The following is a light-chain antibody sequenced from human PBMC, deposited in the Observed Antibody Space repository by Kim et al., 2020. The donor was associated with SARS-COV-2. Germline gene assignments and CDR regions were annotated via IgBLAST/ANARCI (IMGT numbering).Light chain of an antibody. J-gene: IGLJ3*02. CDR1: NSDIGAYDR. V-gene: IGLV2-14*01. CDR3: AAFTTSITWV. CDR2: EVN. Sequence: QSVLTQPASVSGSPGQSVTISCAGSNSDIGAYDRVSWYQHHPGKAPTLIISEVNQRPSGVSKRFSGSKSAITASLSISGLHADDEAHYYCAAFTTSITWVFGGGTKVTVL.